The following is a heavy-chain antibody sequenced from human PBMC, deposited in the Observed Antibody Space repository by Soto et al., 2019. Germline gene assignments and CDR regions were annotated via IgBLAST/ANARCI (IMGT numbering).Heavy chain of an antibody. V-gene: IGHV4-39*01. D-gene: IGHD2-2*01. CDR3: ARHIGPDLNWFDP. Sequence: NPSETLSLTCAVSGGSISGSHYYWGWIRQPPGKGLEWIGSINYIGRAHYIPSPKSRVTKSVDTPKIQFSLKLGSVTGADTAVYYCARHIGPDLNWFDPWGQGTLVTVSS. J-gene: IGHJ5*02. CDR1: GGSISGSHYY. CDR2: INYIGRA.